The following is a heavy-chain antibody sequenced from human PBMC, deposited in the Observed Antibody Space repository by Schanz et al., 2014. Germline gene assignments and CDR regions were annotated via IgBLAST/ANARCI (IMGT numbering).Heavy chain of an antibody. CDR1: GYTFTGYY. CDR3: ARLGTGMAVAGSVIDSYYYYMDV. V-gene: IGHV1-2*04. D-gene: IGHD6-19*01. Sequence: QVQLVQSGAEMKKPGASVKVSCKASGYTFTGYYMHWVRQAPGQGLEWMGWINPNSGTTNYAQKFQGWVTMTRDTSISTAYMELSSLRSEDTAVYYCARLGTGMAVAGSVIDSYYYYMDVWGQGTLVTVSS. CDR2: INPNSGTT. J-gene: IGHJ6*03.